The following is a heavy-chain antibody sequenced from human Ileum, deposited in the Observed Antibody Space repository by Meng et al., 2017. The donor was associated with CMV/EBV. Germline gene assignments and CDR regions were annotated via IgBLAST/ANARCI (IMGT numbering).Heavy chain of an antibody. Sequence: FSTAWMNWVRQAPGKGLEWVGRIKSKTDGGTTDYAAPVKGRFTISRDDSKNTLYLQMNSLETEDTAVYYCTTGEYDSSAYYASVLYWGQGTLVTVSS. CDR2: IKSKTDGGTT. J-gene: IGHJ4*02. V-gene: IGHV3-15*01. D-gene: IGHD3-22*01. CDR3: TTGEYDSSAYYASVLY. CDR1: FSTAW.